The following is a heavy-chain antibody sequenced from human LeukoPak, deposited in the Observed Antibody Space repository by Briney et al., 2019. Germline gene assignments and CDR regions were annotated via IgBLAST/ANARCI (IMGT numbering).Heavy chain of an antibody. CDR3: ARVVSIVGRYYFDY. J-gene: IGHJ4*02. CDR1: GGSFSGYY. D-gene: IGHD3-22*01. Sequence: SETLSLTCAVYGGSFSGYYWTWIRQPPGKGLEWIGEINHSGSTNYNPSLKSRVTISVDTSKNQFSLKLSSVTAADTAVYYCARVVSIVGRYYFDYWGQGTLVTVSS. CDR2: INHSGST. V-gene: IGHV4-34*01.